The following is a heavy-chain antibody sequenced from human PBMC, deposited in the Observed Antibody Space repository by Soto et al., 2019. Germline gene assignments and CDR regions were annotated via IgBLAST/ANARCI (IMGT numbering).Heavy chain of an antibody. Sequence: QVQLQESGPGLVKPSETLSLTCTVSGGSISSYYWSWIRQPAGKGLEWIGRIYSGGNTNYNPPLRSRVTLSVDTSMNQFSLKPTYVTAADTAVYYCARIDYSRQLAPYYYGMDVWGQGTTVTVSS. CDR2: IYSGGNT. CDR3: ARIDYSRQLAPYYYGMDV. D-gene: IGHD4-4*01. V-gene: IGHV4-4*07. CDR1: GGSISSYY. J-gene: IGHJ6*02.